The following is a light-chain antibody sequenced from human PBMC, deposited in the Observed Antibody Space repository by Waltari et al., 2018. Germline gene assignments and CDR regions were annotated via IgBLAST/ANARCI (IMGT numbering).Light chain of an antibody. J-gene: IGKJ1*01. V-gene: IGKV1-5*03. CDR1: SSW. CDR2: KAS. CDR3: QQYNSYSLS. Sequence: SSWVAWCQRKPRIAPMLLIYKASSLERGVPSRFSGSGCGTEFSLTISSVQPDDVATYYCQQYNSYSLSFGQGTKAEI.